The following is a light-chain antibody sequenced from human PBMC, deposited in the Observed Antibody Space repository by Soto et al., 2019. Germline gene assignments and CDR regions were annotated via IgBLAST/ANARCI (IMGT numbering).Light chain of an antibody. J-gene: IGKJ1*01. CDR3: HQYNSYWT. V-gene: IGKV1-39*01. CDR2: AAS. Sequence: DIQMTQSPSSLSASVGDRVTITCRASQSISSYLNWYQQKPGKAPKVLIYAASSLQSGVPSRFSGIGSGTEFTLSISSLQPDDFATYYCHQYNSYWTFGQGTKVDIK. CDR1: QSISSY.